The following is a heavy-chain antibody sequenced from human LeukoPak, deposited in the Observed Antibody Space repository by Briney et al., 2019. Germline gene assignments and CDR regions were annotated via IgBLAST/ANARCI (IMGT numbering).Heavy chain of an antibody. CDR1: GFTFSGYG. V-gene: IGHV3-30*03. CDR2: ISYDGRNT. J-gene: IGHJ4*02. CDR3: ARATAVAGDRKTIDY. D-gene: IGHD6-19*01. Sequence: HPGGSLRLSCAASGFTFSGYGMHWVRQSPDKGLEWLAVISYDGRNTYYTDSVKGRFTISRDNSKNTLYLQMNSLRAEDTAVYYCARATAVAGDRKTIDYWGQGTLVTVSS.